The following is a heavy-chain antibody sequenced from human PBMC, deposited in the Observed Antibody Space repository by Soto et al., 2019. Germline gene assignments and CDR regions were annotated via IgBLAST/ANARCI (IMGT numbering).Heavy chain of an antibody. CDR1: GFTFSSYA. V-gene: IGHV3-23*01. J-gene: IGHJ4*02. Sequence: VGSLRLSCAASGFTFSSYAMSWVRQAPGTGLEWVSSISGNGDNTFYGDSVKGRITISRDNSISTAYLQWSSLKASDTAMYYCARRGHGSGSYHPFDYWGQGALVTVSS. D-gene: IGHD3-10*01. CDR2: ISGNGDNT. CDR3: ARRGHGSGSYHPFDY.